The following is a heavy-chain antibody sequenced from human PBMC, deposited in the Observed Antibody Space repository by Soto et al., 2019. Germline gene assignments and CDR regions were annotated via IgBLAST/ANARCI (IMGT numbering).Heavy chain of an antibody. CDR2: ISYDGSNK. D-gene: IGHD3-3*01. CDR3: AKSVGSYDFWSGYYSDTHLDY. V-gene: IGHV3-30*18. J-gene: IGHJ4*02. Sequence: GGSLRLSCAASGFTFSSYGMHWVRQAPGKGLEWVAVISYDGSNKYYADSVKGRFTISRDNSKNTLYLQMNSLRAEDTAVYYCAKSVGSYDFWSGYYSDTHLDYWGQGTLVTVSS. CDR1: GFTFSSYG.